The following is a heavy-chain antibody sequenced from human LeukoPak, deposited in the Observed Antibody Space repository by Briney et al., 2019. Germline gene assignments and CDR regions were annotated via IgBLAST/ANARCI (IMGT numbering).Heavy chain of an antibody. CDR1: GFTFSSYW. CDR3: ARYLWEIDY. J-gene: IGHJ4*02. CDR2: FYYRGST. D-gene: IGHD1-26*01. Sequence: GSLRLSCAASGFTFSSYWMSWVRQPPGKGLEWIGSFYYRGSTYYNPSLKSRVTISVDTSKNQFSLKVRSVTAADTAVYYCARYLWEIDYWGQGTLVTVSS. V-gene: IGHV4-39*07.